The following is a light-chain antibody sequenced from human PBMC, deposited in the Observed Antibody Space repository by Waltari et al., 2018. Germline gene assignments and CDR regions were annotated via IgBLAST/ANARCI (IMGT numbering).Light chain of an antibody. CDR3: SSYGGKNNML. V-gene: IGLV2-8*01. CDR2: EVS. Sequence: QSALTQPPSASGSPGQSVTISCTGTSSDVGGHNYVSWYQQHPGKAPKLMIYEVSKRPSGVPDRFSGSKSGNTASLTVFGLQAEDEADYYCSSYGGKNNMLFGGGTKLTVL. CDR1: SSDVGGHNY. J-gene: IGLJ2*01.